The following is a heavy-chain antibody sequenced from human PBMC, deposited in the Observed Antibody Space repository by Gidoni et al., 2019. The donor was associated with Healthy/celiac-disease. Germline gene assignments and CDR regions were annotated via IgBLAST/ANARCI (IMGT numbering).Heavy chain of an antibody. J-gene: IGHJ4*02. D-gene: IGHD3-16*02. CDR3: ARAPYVSGSYRYGGLDY. V-gene: IGHV3-33*01. CDR2: IWYDGSNK. CDR1: GFTFSSYG. Sequence: QVQLVESGGGVVQPGRSLRLSCAASGFTFSSYGMHWVRQAPGKGLEWVAVIWYDGSNKYYADSVKGRFTISRDNSKNTLYLQMNSLRAEDTAVYYCARAPYVSGSYRYGGLDYWGQGTLVTVSS.